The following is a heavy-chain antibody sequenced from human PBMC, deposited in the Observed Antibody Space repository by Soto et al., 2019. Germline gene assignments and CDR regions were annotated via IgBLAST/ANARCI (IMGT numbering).Heavy chain of an antibody. CDR2: IYYSGST. CDR1: GGSISSYY. D-gene: IGHD2-15*01. Sequence: SETLSLTCTVSGGSISSYYWSWIRQPPGKGLEWIGYIYYSGSTNYNPSLKSRVTISVDTSKNHFSLKLSSVTAADTAVYYCARYGVDTVVVVAANDAFDIWGQGTMVTVSS. V-gene: IGHV4-59*01. J-gene: IGHJ3*02. CDR3: ARYGVDTVVVVAANDAFDI.